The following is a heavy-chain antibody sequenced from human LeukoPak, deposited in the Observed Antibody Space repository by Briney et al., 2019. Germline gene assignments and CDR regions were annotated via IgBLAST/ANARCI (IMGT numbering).Heavy chain of an antibody. Sequence: ASVKVSCTASGYTFTGYYMHWVRQAPGQGLEWMGWINPNSGGTNYAQKFQGRVTMTRDTSISTAYMELSRLRSDDTAVYYCARDGGDGVVVPAAALDYWGQGTLVTVSS. V-gene: IGHV1-2*02. CDR3: ARDGGDGVVVPAAALDY. D-gene: IGHD2-2*01. J-gene: IGHJ4*02. CDR1: GYTFTGYY. CDR2: INPNSGGT.